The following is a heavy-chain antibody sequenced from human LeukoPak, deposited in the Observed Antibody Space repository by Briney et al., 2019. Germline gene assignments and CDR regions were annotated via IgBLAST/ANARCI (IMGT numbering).Heavy chain of an antibody. J-gene: IGHJ4*02. CDR3: ASRAGKPGNTPWCFDY. CDR1: GGTFSNYW. D-gene: IGHD1-7*01. CDR2: IKQDGSER. Sequence: SCKASGGTFSNYWMTWVRQAPGKGPEWVANIKQDGSERNYVDSVKGRFTIARDNTKNSLYLQMTSLRGEDTAVYYCASRAGKPGNTPWCFDYWGQGALVTVSS. V-gene: IGHV3-7*01.